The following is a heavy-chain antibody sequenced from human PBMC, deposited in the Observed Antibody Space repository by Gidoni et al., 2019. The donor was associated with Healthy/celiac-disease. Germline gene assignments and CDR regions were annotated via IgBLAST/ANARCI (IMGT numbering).Heavy chain of an antibody. Sequence: QVQLVESGGGLVQPGRSLSLSCAASGVPFSSYGMHGVRQAPGKGLEWVSVIWYDGSNNYYADSVKGRFTISRDNSKNTLYLQMNSLIAEDTAVYYCAREVTYYYYYGMDVWGQGTTVTVSS. CDR1: GVPFSSYG. D-gene: IGHD2-21*02. CDR2: IWYDGSNN. V-gene: IGHV3-33*01. CDR3: AREVTYYYYYGMDV. J-gene: IGHJ6*02.